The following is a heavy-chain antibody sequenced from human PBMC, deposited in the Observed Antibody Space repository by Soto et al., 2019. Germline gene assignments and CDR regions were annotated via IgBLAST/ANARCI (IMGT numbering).Heavy chain of an antibody. Sequence: QVQMQESGPGLVKPSGTLSLTCAVSDVSISITNWWSWVRQPPGKGLEWIGEISLSGSSNYNPSLTSRVTMSVDQSTSQFSLKLRSVTAADTAVYYCATSPGSVAGDYWGQGTLVTVSS. CDR1: DVSISITNW. J-gene: IGHJ4*02. D-gene: IGHD6-13*01. CDR2: ISLSGSS. V-gene: IGHV4-4*02. CDR3: ATSPGSVAGDY.